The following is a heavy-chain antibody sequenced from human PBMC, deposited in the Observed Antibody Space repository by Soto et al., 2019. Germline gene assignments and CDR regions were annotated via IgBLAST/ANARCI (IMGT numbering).Heavy chain of an antibody. D-gene: IGHD3-16*01. CDR3: AKEKGSRGSSYFGD. CDR2: ISSSGDGT. CDR1: GFSFGNYA. Sequence: EVQLRQSGGGVVQPGGSLRLSCVASGFSFGNYAMTWVRQAPGKGLEWVSGISSSGDGTYYADSVKDRFHVSRDKSTSTVHLQLSSLRVEDPAVYYCAKEKGSRGSSYFGDWGQGALVIVSS. V-gene: IGHV3-23*01. J-gene: IGHJ4*02.